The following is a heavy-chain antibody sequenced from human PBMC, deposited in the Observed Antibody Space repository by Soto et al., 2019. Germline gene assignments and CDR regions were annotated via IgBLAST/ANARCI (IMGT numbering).Heavy chain of an antibody. CDR1: RFTFTSYW. CDR2: IKQDGSER. D-gene: IGHD2-15*01. V-gene: IGHV3-7*03. CDR3: VREGEVEVMAALHTHSSGMGA. J-gene: IGHJ6*02. Sequence: LRLSCAASRFTFTSYWMSWVRQAPGKGLEWVANIKQDGSERYYVDSVKGRCTISRDNAKNSLFLQMNNLRSYDSAVYFCVREGEVEVMAALHTHSSGMGAWGQGTTVTVSS.